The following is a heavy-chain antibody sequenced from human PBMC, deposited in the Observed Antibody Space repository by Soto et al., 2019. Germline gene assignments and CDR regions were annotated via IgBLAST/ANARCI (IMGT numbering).Heavy chain of an antibody. CDR3: PRVGGYCSGGSCPATEH. J-gene: IGHJ1*01. CDR1: GGTFSSYT. V-gene: IGHV1-69*02. Sequence: QVQLVQSGAEVKKPGSSVKVSCKASGGTFSSYTISWVRQAPGQGLEWMGRIIPILGIANYAQKFQGRVTITADKSTSTAYMELSRLRSEDTVVYECPRVGGYCSGGSCPATEHWGQGTLVTVSS. CDR2: IIPILGIA. D-gene: IGHD2-15*01.